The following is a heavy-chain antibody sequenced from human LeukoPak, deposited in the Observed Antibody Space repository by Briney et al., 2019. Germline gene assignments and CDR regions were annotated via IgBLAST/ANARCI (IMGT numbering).Heavy chain of an antibody. J-gene: IGHJ4*02. CDR2: ISGSGGST. Sequence: PGGSLRLSCAASGFTFSSYGMSWVRQAPGKGLEWVSAISGSGGSTYYADSVKGRFTISRDNSKNTLYLQMNSLRAEDTAVYYCAKAYSDSSGYYRWGQGTLVTVSS. CDR1: GFTFSSYG. V-gene: IGHV3-23*01. D-gene: IGHD3-22*01. CDR3: AKAYSDSSGYYR.